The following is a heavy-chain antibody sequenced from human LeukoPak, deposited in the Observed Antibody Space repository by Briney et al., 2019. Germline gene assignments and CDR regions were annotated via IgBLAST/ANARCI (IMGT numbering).Heavy chain of an antibody. CDR3: ARGARWLQYLGY. CDR1: GGSFSGYY. V-gene: IGHV4-34*01. J-gene: IGHJ4*02. CDR2: INHSGST. Sequence: SETLSLTCAVYGGSFSGYYWGWIRQPPGKGLEWIGEINHSGSTNYNPSLKSRVTISVDTSKNQLSLKLSSVTAADTAVYYCARGARWLQYLGYWGQGTLVTVSS. D-gene: IGHD5-24*01.